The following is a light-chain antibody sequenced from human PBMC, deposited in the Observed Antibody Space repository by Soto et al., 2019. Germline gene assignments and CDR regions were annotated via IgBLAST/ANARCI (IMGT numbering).Light chain of an antibody. CDR3: SSYAGSYSFGV. V-gene: IGLV2-8*01. CDR2: EVS. Sequence: QSALTQPPSASGSPGQSVTTSCTGTSSDVGGYNYVSWYQQHPGKAPKLMIYEVSKRPSGVPDRFSGSKSGNTASLTVSGLQADDEADYYCSSYAGSYSFGVFGTGTKVTVL. J-gene: IGLJ1*01. CDR1: SSDVGGYNY.